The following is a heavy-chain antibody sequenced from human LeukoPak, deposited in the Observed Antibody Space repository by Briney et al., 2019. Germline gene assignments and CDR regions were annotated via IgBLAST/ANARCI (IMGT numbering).Heavy chain of an antibody. D-gene: IGHD5-12*01. CDR3: ARGNPTLDIVATTYYYYGMDV. V-gene: IGHV4-34*01. Sequence: SETLSLTCAVYDGSVSGYYWSWIRQPPGKGLEWIGEINHSGSTNYNPSLKSRVTISVDTSKNQFSLKLSSVTAADTAVYYCARGNPTLDIVATTYYYYGMDVWGKGTTVTVFS. CDR1: DGSVSGYY. CDR2: INHSGST. J-gene: IGHJ6*04.